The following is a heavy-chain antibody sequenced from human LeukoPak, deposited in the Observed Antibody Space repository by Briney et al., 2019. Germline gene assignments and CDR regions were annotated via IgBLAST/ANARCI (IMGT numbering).Heavy chain of an antibody. Sequence: ASVKVSCMASGGTFSSYAISWVRQAPGQGLEWMGGIIPIFGTANYAQKFQGRVTITADESTSTAYMELSSLRSEDTAVYYCARERPDFWSGRGWYMDVWGKGTTVTVSS. CDR2: IIPIFGTA. CDR3: ARERPDFWSGRGWYMDV. D-gene: IGHD3-3*01. CDR1: GGTFSSYA. V-gene: IGHV1-69*13. J-gene: IGHJ6*03.